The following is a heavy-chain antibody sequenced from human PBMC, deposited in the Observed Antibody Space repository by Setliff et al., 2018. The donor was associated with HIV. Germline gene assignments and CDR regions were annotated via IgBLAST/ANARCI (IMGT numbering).Heavy chain of an antibody. CDR1: GASISSGGFY. Sequence: SETLSLTCTVSGASISSGGFYWNWIRQHPGKGLEWIGYIHYSGTTYYNPSLKSRVIISVDNSKNMMHLQMNGLRPEDTAVYYCAKGVKWLDPWGQGTLVTVSS. V-gene: IGHV4-31*03. CDR2: IHYSGTT. CDR3: AKGVKWLDP. D-gene: IGHD3-16*01. J-gene: IGHJ5*02.